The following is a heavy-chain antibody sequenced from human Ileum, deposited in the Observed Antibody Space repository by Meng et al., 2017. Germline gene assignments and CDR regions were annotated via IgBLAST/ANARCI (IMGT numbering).Heavy chain of an antibody. Sequence: QVQLQESGQGPVKLSGTLSLTCAVSGGSISSSIWWSWVRQPPEKGLEWIGEIHHSGTTNYSPSLKSRLTISVDKSKNQFSLKLQSVTAADTAVYFCARGVVSGSHYNTYWGQGILVTVSS. CDR1: GGSISSSIW. V-gene: IGHV4-4*02. J-gene: IGHJ4*02. D-gene: IGHD3-10*01. CDR2: IHHSGTT. CDR3: ARGVVSGSHYNTY.